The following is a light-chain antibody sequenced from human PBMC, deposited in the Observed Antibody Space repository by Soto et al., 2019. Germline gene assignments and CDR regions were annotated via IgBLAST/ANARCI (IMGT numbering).Light chain of an antibody. V-gene: IGKV1-9*01. Sequence: DIQMTQSPSSLSASVGDRVTITCRASQSISSNLNWYQQKPGKAPKLLIYAASNLQSGVPSRFSGSGSGTEFTLTISSLQPEDFATYYCQQLNNYPRTFGQGTKVDIK. CDR2: AAS. CDR3: QQLNNYPRT. J-gene: IGKJ1*01. CDR1: QSISSN.